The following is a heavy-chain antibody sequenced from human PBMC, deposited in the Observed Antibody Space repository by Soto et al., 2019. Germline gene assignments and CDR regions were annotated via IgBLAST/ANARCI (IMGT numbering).Heavy chain of an antibody. CDR2: ITPIFGTA. V-gene: IGHV1-69*01. CDR3: ARARLGAITPLDLCYGMDV. CDR1: GGTFSSYA. D-gene: IGHD3-16*01. J-gene: IGHJ6*02. Sequence: QVQLVQSGAEVKKPGSSVKVSCKASGGTFSSYAISWVRQAPEQGVEGGEGITPIFGTANYARKFQGRVTITADESTSTAYMELSSLRSEDTAVYYCARARLGAITPLDLCYGMDVWGQGTTVTVSS.